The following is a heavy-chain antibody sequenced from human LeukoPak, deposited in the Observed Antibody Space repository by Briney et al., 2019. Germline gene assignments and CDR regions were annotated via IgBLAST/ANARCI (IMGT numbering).Heavy chain of an antibody. D-gene: IGHD6-13*01. V-gene: IGHV3-23*01. CDR2: ISGSGGGT. Sequence: GGSLRLSCAASGFTFSSYAMSWVRQAPGKGLEWVSVISGSGGGTYYADSVKGRFTISRDNSKNTLYLQMNSLRAEDTAVYYCAKGGSSWSHFDYWGQGTLVTVSS. CDR1: GFTFSSYA. J-gene: IGHJ4*02. CDR3: AKGGSSWSHFDY.